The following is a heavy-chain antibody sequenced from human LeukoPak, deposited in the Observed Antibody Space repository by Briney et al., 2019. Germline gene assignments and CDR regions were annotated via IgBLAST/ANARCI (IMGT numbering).Heavy chain of an antibody. Sequence: GGSLRLSCAASGFTFSSYAMHWVRQAPGKGLEWVAVISYDGSNKYYADSVKGRFTISRDNSKNTLYLQMNGLRAEDTAVYYCARGLPPGDTMVRGVIITPGAFDIWGQGTMVTVSS. V-gene: IGHV3-30-3*01. J-gene: IGHJ3*02. CDR3: ARGLPPGDTMVRGVIITPGAFDI. CDR1: GFTFSSYA. D-gene: IGHD3-10*01. CDR2: ISYDGSNK.